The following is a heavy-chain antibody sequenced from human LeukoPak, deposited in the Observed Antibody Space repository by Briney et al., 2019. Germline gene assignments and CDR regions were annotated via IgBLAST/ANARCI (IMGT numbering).Heavy chain of an antibody. D-gene: IGHD3-3*01. V-gene: IGHV1-18*01. CDR1: GYTFTSNG. J-gene: IGHJ6*03. Sequence: ASVKVSCKASGYTFTSNGISWVRQAPGQGLGRMGWISAYNGNTNYAQKFQGRVTMTTDTSTSTAYMELRSLRSDDTAVYYCARDGSATYDFWSGSYPEWADYYYFYMDVWGKGTTVTVSS. CDR3: ARDGSATYDFWSGSYPEWADYYYFYMDV. CDR2: ISAYNGNT.